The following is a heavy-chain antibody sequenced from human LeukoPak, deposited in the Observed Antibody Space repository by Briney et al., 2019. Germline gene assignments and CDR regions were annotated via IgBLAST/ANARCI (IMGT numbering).Heavy chain of an antibody. D-gene: IGHD2-2*03. J-gene: IGHJ4*02. CDR1: GGSISSSSYY. V-gene: IGHV4-39*01. CDR2: IYYSGST. Sequence: PSETLSLTCTVSGGSISSSSYYWGWIRQPPGKGLEWIGSIYYSGSTYYDPSLKSRVTISVDTSKNQFSLKLSSVTAADTAVYYCARQGMDGETDQYYFDYWGQGTLVTVSS. CDR3: ARQGMDGETDQYYFDY.